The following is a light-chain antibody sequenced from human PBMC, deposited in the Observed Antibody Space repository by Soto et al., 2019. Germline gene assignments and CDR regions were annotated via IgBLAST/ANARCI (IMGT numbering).Light chain of an antibody. J-gene: IGLJ1*01. CDR3: QSYDSSLSGSRV. CDR2: GNS. Sequence: QSVLTQPPSVSGDPGQRVTISCTGSSSNIGAGYDVHWYQQLPGTAPKLLIYGNSNRPSGVPDRFSGSKSGTSASLAITGLQAEDEADYYCQSYDSSLSGSRVFGTGTNVTVL. V-gene: IGLV1-40*01. CDR1: SSNIGAGYD.